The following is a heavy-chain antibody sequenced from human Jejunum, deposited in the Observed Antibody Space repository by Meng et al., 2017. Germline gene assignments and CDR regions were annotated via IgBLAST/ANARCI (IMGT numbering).Heavy chain of an antibody. V-gene: IGHV4-61*01. J-gene: IGHJ2*01. CDR2: IDNRGST. CDR1: VVYVKIRTHY. Sequence: GSGPGPVRPCETLLLRCTVSVVYVKIRTHYWSWIRQPPGKGLEWIAYIDNRGSTNYNPSLKSRVIISVDTSKNQFYLQMSSLTAADTAVYYCARAAAGTGFGYFDLWGRGTLVTVSS. D-gene: IGHD6-19*01. CDR3: ARAAAGTGFGYFDL.